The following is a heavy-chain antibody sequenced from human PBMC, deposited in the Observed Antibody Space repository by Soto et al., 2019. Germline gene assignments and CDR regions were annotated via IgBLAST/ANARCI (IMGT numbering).Heavy chain of an antibody. D-gene: IGHD3-16*01. CDR3: AKGRLRFPSLGGNAFDI. CDR2: ISYDGSKK. Sequence: QVQLVESGGGVVQPGRSLRLSCAASGFTFSTFGMHWVRQAPGKGPEWVAIISYDGSKKYYADSVKGRFTISRDNSKNTLSLQMNSLRPEDTAGYYCAKGRLRFPSLGGNAFDIWGQGTMVTVSS. V-gene: IGHV3-30*18. CDR1: GFTFSTFG. J-gene: IGHJ3*02.